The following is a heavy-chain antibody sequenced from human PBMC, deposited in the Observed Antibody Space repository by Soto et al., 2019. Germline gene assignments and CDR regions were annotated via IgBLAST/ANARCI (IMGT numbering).Heavy chain of an antibody. J-gene: IGHJ5*02. Sequence: PSETLSLTCAVSGGSISSSNWWSWVRQPPGKGLEWIGEIYHSGSTNYNPSLKSRVTISVDKSKTQFSLNLRSVTAADTAVYYCAKDGRNYYDSSGYNWFDPWGQGTLVTVSS. CDR3: AKDGRNYYDSSGYNWFDP. D-gene: IGHD3-22*01. CDR2: IYHSGST. V-gene: IGHV4-4*02. CDR1: GGSISSSNW.